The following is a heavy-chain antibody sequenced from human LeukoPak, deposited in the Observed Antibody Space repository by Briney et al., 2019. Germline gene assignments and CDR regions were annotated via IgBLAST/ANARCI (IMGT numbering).Heavy chain of an antibody. V-gene: IGHV3-30*18. CDR2: ISDNGSNE. CDR3: AKVLCGDDCYWGDYFDY. D-gene: IGHD2-21*02. J-gene: IGHJ4*02. Sequence: GRSLRLSCAASGFTFSTYGMHWVRQAPGKGLEWVAVISDNGSNEYYADSVKGRFTISRDNSKNTLYLEMNSLRAEDTAVYYCAKVLCGDDCYWGDYFDYWGQGTLVTVSS. CDR1: GFTFSTYG.